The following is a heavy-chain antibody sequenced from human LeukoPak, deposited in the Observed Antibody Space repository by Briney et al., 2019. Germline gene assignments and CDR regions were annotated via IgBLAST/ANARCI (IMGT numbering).Heavy chain of an antibody. Sequence: SQTLSLTCVISGDSVSSNSAAWSWIRQSPSRGLECLGRTYYRSKWYNDYAVSVKSRMTITPDTHKNQFSLHLNSVTPEDTAVYYCARDPTAYEDGWFDPWGQGTLVTVSS. D-gene: IGHD3-16*01. J-gene: IGHJ5*02. CDR3: ARDPTAYEDGWFDP. CDR1: GDSVSSNSAA. V-gene: IGHV6-1*01. CDR2: TYYRSKWYN.